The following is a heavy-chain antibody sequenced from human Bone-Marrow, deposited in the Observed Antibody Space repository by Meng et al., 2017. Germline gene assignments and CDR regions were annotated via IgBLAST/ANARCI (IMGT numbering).Heavy chain of an antibody. Sequence: QVLLVQAGLEATKPGASVNVSGTASGYTFPSYAMHCVRQAHGQTLEWMVWINAGNGNTKYSQKFQGRVTITRDTSASTAYMELSSLRSEDTAVYYCARDPPYEEYGGPFDYWDQGTLVTVSS. CDR3: ARDPPYEEYGGPFDY. CDR2: INAGNGNT. D-gene: IGHD3-22*01. J-gene: IGHJ4*02. V-gene: IGHV1-3*01. CDR1: GYTFPSYA.